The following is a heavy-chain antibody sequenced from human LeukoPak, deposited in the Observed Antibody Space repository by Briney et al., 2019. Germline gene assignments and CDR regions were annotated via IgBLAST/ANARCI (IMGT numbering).Heavy chain of an antibody. CDR1: GFTFSDYY. J-gene: IGHJ3*02. CDR2: ISSSSSYT. D-gene: IGHD3-10*01. Sequence: PGGSLRLSCAASGFTFSDYYMSWIRQAPGKGLEWVSYISSSSSYTNYADSVKGRFTISRDNAKNSLYLQMNSLRAEDTAVYYCARGGSGSYTLTSYAFDIWGQGTTVTVSS. V-gene: IGHV3-11*03. CDR3: ARGGSGSYTLTSYAFDI.